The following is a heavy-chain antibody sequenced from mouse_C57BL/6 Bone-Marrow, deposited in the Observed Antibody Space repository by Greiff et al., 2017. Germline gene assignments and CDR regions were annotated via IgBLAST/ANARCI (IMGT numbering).Heavy chain of an antibody. J-gene: IGHJ4*01. CDR1: GFTFSNYW. V-gene: IGHV6-3*01. Sequence: EVQLVESGGGLVQPGGSMKLSCVASGFTFSNYWMNWVRQSPEQGLEWVAPIRLTSDNYATPSAESVKGRFTISRDDSKSSVYLQKNNLRAEDTGIYYCTRLFYAMDYWGQGTSVTVSS. CDR2: IRLTSDNYAT. CDR3: TRLFYAMDY. D-gene: IGHD3-2*02.